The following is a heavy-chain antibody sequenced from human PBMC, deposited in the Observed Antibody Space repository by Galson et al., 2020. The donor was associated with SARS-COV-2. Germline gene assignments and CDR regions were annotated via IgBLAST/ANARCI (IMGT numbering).Heavy chain of an antibody. Sequence: GGSLRLPCAASGFPFSSYSMNGFRQAPGKGLEGVSSIRSGSIYIYYADPVKGRFTISRDNAKNSLYLQMNSLRPDDTAVYYCARVGGMATTPTKYYYYGMDVWGQGTTVTVSS. CDR2: IRSGSIYI. V-gene: IGHV3-21*01. D-gene: IGHD1-26*01. J-gene: IGHJ6*02. CDR1: GFPFSSYS. CDR3: ARVGGMATTPTKYYYYGMDV.